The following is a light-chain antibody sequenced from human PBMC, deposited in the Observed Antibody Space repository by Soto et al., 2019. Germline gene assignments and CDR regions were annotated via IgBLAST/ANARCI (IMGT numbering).Light chain of an antibody. J-gene: IGKJ2*01. V-gene: IGKV3-20*01. CDR2: GAS. CDR1: QFISSSS. Sequence: EIVLTQSPGTLSLSPGERATLSCRASQFISSSSLAWYQQKPGQAPRLLIYGASNRVPGIPDRVSGSGSGTDFTLTISILEHEDFAVYYCQPYGSSPPYTFGKGTKLEIK. CDR3: QPYGSSPPYT.